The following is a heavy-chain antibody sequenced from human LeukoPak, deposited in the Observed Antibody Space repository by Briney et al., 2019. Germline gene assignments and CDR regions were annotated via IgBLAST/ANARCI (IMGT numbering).Heavy chain of an antibody. D-gene: IGHD3-3*01. CDR1: GGTFSNYD. CDR3: ARPRTYYDFWRGYPPFDY. CDR2: IITNYGTT. J-gene: IGHJ4*02. Sequence: SVKVSCKASGGTFSNYDISWVRQAPGQGLEWMGGIITNYGTTNYAQKYQGRVTITADESTTTVYMELSSLRSEDTAVYYCARPRTYYDFWRGYPPFDYWGQGTLVTVSS. V-gene: IGHV1-69*13.